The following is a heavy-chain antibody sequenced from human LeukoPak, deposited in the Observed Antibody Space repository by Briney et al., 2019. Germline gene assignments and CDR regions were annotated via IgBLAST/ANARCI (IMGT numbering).Heavy chain of an antibody. Sequence: GGSLRFSCAASGFTVSNNYMNWVRQAPGKGLKWVSVINSGGSTYYADSVKGRFTISRDNSKNTLSIQMNSLRAEDTAVYYCAKVTGEATMGYYYYYMDVWGKGTTVTVSS. CDR1: GFTVSNNY. J-gene: IGHJ6*03. D-gene: IGHD5-12*01. CDR3: AKVTGEATMGYYYYYMDV. CDR2: INSGGST. V-gene: IGHV3-53*01.